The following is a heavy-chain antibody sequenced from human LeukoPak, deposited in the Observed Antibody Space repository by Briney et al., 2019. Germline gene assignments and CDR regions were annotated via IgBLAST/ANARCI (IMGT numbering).Heavy chain of an antibody. Sequence: GGSLRLSCAASGFTFSSYSMNWVRQAPGKGLEWVSSISSSSSYIYYADSVKGRFTISRDNAKNSLYLQMNSLRDEDTAVYYCARAWYYYDSSGYPIGYWGQGTLVTVSS. D-gene: IGHD3-22*01. CDR2: ISSSSSYI. V-gene: IGHV3-21*01. CDR1: GFTFSSYS. CDR3: ARAWYYYDSSGYPIGY. J-gene: IGHJ4*02.